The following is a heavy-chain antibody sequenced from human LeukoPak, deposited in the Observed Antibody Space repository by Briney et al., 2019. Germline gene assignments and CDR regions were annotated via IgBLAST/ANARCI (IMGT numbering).Heavy chain of an antibody. J-gene: IGHJ4*02. Sequence: GGSLRLSCAASGFTFSSYSMTWVRQAPGKGLEWVSSISSSSYIYYADSVKGRFTISRDSAKNSLYLQMNSLRAEDTAVYYCARSEIAAPDDYWGQGTLVTVSS. CDR3: ARSEIAAPDDY. D-gene: IGHD6-6*01. V-gene: IGHV3-21*01. CDR2: ISSSSYI. CDR1: GFTFSSYS.